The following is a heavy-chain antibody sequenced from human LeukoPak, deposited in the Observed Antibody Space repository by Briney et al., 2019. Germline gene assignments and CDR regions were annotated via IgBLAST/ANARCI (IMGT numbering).Heavy chain of an antibody. CDR3: ARAASSWSFDY. CDR2: FYYSGTT. J-gene: IGHJ4*02. CDR1: GVSVSTYY. V-gene: IGHV4-59*02. D-gene: IGHD6-13*01. Sequence: SETLSLTCTVSGVSVSTYYWTWIRQPPGKGLEWIGYFYYSGTTNSSPSLKSRVTMSVDTSKNQFSLRLASVTASDTAVYYCARAASSWSFDYWGQGTLVTVSS.